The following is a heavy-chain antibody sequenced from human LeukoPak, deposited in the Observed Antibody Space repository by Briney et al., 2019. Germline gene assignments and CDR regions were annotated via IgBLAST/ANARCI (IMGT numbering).Heavy chain of an antibody. J-gene: IGHJ5*02. D-gene: IGHD3-3*01. CDR1: GGSISSGGYY. Sequence: PSQTLSLTCTVSGGSISSGGYYWSWIRQHPGKGLEWIGYIYYSGSTYYNPSLKSRVTISVDTSKNQFSLKLSSVTAADTAVYYCARSDVRVNRFDPWGQGTLVTVSS. CDR3: ARSDVRVNRFDP. V-gene: IGHV4-31*03. CDR2: IYYSGST.